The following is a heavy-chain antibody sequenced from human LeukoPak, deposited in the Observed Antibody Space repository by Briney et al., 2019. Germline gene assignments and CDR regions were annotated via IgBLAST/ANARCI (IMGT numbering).Heavy chain of an antibody. CDR1: GGSISSSNW. Sequence: KPSETLSLTCAVSGGSISSSNWWSWVRPPPGKGLEWIGEIYHSGSTNYNPSLKSRVTISVDKSKNQFSLKLSSVTAADTAVYYCARRSTGGGWYVWFDPWGQGTLVTVSS. J-gene: IGHJ5*02. CDR3: ARRSTGGGWYVWFDP. CDR2: IYHSGST. V-gene: IGHV4-4*02. D-gene: IGHD6-19*01.